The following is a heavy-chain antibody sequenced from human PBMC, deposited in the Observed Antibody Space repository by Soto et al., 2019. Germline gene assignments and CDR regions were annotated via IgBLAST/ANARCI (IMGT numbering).Heavy chain of an antibody. CDR3: TRPPSGSYGDDSDY. J-gene: IGHJ4*02. CDR1: GFSFSDSA. V-gene: IGHV3-73*02. Sequence: EVQLVESGGGWVQPGGSLKLSCSGSGFSFSDSAIHWVRQASGQGLEWVGRIRDNANHYATAYDVSVRGRFTISRDDSENTAYLQMNSLKTEDTAVYYCTRPPSGSYGDDSDYWGQGTLVTVSS. CDR2: IRDNANHYAT. D-gene: IGHD1-26*01.